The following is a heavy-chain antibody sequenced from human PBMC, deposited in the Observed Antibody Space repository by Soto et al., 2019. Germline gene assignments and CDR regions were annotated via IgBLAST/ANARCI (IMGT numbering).Heavy chain of an antibody. CDR1: GGSISSSSYY. CDR3: ARRLYYDSSGFEGGGMDV. V-gene: IGHV4-39*01. D-gene: IGHD3-22*01. CDR2: IYYSGST. J-gene: IGHJ6*02. Sequence: SETRSLTCTVAGGSISSSSYYWGWIRQPPGKGLEWIGSIYYSGSTYYNPPLKSRVTISVDTSKNQFSLKLSSVTAADTAVYYCARRLYYDSSGFEGGGMDVWGQGTTVTVSS.